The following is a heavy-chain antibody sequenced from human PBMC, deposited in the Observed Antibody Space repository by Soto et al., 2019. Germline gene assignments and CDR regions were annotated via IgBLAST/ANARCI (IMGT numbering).Heavy chain of an antibody. CDR2: VHYSGST. CDR1: GGSISGSSYY. Sequence: SETLSLTCTVSGGSISGSSYYWGWIRQPPGKGLECIGSVHYSGSTDYNPSLKSRVTISVDTPKNQFSLKLSSVTAADTAVYFCASFSGATYGDYGGGIKYWGQGTLVTVSS. V-gene: IGHV4-39*01. D-gene: IGHD4-17*01. CDR3: ASFSGATYGDYGGGIKY. J-gene: IGHJ4*02.